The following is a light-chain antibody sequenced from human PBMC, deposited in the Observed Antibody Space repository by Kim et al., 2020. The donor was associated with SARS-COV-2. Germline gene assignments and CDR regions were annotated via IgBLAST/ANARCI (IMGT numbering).Light chain of an antibody. CDR2: RNN. V-gene: IGLV1-47*01. CDR1: SSNIGSNY. Sequence: ELTQPPSASGTPGQRVTISCSGSSSNIGSNYVYWYQQLPGTAPKLLIYRNNQRPSGVPDRFSDSKSGTSASLTISRLRSEDEADYYCAAWEDSLSGPVFGGGTQLTVL. J-gene: IGLJ2*01. CDR3: AAWEDSLSGPV.